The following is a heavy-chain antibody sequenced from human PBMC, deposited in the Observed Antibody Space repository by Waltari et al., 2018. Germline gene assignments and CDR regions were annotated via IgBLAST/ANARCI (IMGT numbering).Heavy chain of an antibody. CDR3: ARETTPYYYGSGAIDY. Sequence: QVQLQESGPGLVKPSETLSLTCTVSGGSISSYYWSWIRQPPGKGLEWIGYIYYSGGTNYNPSLKSRVTISVDTSKNQFSLKLSSVTAADTAVYYCARETTPYYYGSGAIDYWGQGTLVTVSS. D-gene: IGHD3-10*01. V-gene: IGHV4-59*01. J-gene: IGHJ4*02. CDR1: GGSISSYY. CDR2: IYYSGGT.